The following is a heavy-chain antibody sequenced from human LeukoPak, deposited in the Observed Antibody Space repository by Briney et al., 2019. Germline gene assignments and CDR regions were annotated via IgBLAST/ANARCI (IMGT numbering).Heavy chain of an antibody. J-gene: IGHJ4*02. CDR2: IWYGGNNK. CDR3: ARVKNTAMVETFDY. Sequence: GGSLRLSCVASGFTCRRHGMVWVRQAPGKGLEWMADIWYGGNNKNYADSVKGRFTVSRDNSKNLIYLQMNSLRAEDTAVYYCARVKNTAMVETFDYWGQGTLVTVSS. D-gene: IGHD5-18*01. V-gene: IGHV3-33*01. CDR1: GFTCRRHG.